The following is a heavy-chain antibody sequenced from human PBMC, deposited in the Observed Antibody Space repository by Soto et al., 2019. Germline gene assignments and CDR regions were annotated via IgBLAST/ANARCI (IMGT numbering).Heavy chain of an antibody. CDR2: IYYSGST. J-gene: IGHJ4*02. V-gene: IGHV4-39*01. CDR1: GGSISSSSYY. Sequence: SETLSLTCTVSGGSISSSSYYWGWIRQPPGKGLEWIGSIYYSGSTYYNPSLKSRVTISVDTSKNQFSLKLSSVTAADTAVYYCARHLVRYFDWLLYYFDYWGQGTLVTVSS. D-gene: IGHD3-9*01. CDR3: ARHLVRYFDWLLYYFDY.